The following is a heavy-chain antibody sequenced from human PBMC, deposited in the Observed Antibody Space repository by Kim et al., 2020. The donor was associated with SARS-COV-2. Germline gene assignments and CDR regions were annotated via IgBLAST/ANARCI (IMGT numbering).Heavy chain of an antibody. J-gene: IGHJ4*02. V-gene: IGHV3-11*05. D-gene: IGHD6-19*01. CDR3: ARDIAVAGCYFDY. Sequence: GSLRLSCAASGFTFSDYYMSWIRQAPGKGLEWVSYISSSSSYTNYADSVKGRFTISRDNAKNSLYLQMNSLRAEDTAVYYCARDIAVAGCYFDYWGQGTLVTVSS. CDR1: GFTFSDYY. CDR2: ISSSSSYT.